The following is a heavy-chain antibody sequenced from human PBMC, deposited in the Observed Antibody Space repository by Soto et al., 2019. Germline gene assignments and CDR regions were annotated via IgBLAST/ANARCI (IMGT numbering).Heavy chain of an antibody. CDR3: ARVGEAAVDTASGMDV. CDR1: GGSFSGYY. V-gene: IGHV4-34*01. CDR2: INHSGST. J-gene: IGHJ6*02. D-gene: IGHD5-18*01. Sequence: SETLSLTCAVYGGSFSGYYWSWIRQPPGKGLEWIGEINHSGSTNYNPSLKSRVTISVDTSKNQFSLKLSSVTAADTAVYYCARVGEAAVDTASGMDVWGQGTTVTVSS.